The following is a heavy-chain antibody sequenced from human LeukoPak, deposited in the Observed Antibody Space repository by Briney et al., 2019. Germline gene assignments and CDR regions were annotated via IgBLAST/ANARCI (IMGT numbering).Heavy chain of an antibody. Sequence: GGSLRLPCAASGFTFSNYAIHWVRQAPGKGLEWVAVVSYDGGNEYYADSVKGRFTISRDNSKNTLYLQMNSLRAEDTAVYYCARDRERYYYFGMDVWGKGTTVTVSS. CDR3: ARDRERYYYFGMDV. CDR2: VSYDGGNE. J-gene: IGHJ6*04. CDR1: GFTFSNYA. V-gene: IGHV3-30*04.